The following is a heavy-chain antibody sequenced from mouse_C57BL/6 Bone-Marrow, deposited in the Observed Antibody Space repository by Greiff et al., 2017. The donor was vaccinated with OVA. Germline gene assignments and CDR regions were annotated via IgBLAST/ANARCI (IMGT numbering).Heavy chain of an antibody. CDR1: GYTFTSYW. J-gene: IGHJ1*03. Sequence: QVQLQQPGAELVKPGASVKLSCKASGYTFTSYWMQWVKQRPGQGLEWIGEIDPSDSYTNYNQKFKGKATLTVDTSSSTAYMQLSSLPSEDSAVYYCARLGSSFSYGYFEVWGTGTTVTVSS. D-gene: IGHD1-1*01. CDR2: IDPSDSYT. CDR3: ARLGSSFSYGYFEV. V-gene: IGHV1-50*01.